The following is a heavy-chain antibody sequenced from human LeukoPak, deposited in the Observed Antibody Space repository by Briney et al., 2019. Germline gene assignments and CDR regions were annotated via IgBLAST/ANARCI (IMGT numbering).Heavy chain of an antibody. CDR3: AADHYSGSSYFDY. CDR1: GFTFTSSA. J-gene: IGHJ4*02. CDR2: IVVGSGNT. V-gene: IGHV1-58*02. D-gene: IGHD1-26*01. Sequence: GASVKVSCKASGFTFTSSAMQWVRQARGQRLEWIGWIVVGSGNTNYAQKFQERVTITRDMSTSTAYMELSSLRSEDTAVYYCAADHYSGSSYFDYWGQGTLVTVSS.